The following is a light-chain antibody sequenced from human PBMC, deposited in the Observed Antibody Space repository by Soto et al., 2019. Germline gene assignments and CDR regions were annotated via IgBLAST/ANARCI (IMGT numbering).Light chain of an antibody. Sequence: EILLTQSPGTLSLSPGERATLSCRASQSVRNSYLAWYQQKPGQTPRLLIYGASGRATGIPDRFSGSGSGTDFTLTISRLEPEDFAVYYCQKYGNSPYTFGQGTKLEI. CDR2: GAS. J-gene: IGKJ2*01. V-gene: IGKV3-20*01. CDR3: QKYGNSPYT. CDR1: QSVRNSY.